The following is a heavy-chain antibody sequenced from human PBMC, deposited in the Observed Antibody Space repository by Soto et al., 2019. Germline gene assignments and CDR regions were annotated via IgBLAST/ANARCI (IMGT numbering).Heavy chain of an antibody. J-gene: IGHJ5*02. Sequence: QVQLQESGPGLVKPSETLSLTCTVSGGSISSYYWSWIRQPPGKGLEWIGYIYYSGSTNYNPSLKGRFTISVAASKHQFSLKLSSVTAADRAVYYCARVTYYYGADGGIFDPWGKGPLVTVSS. CDR2: IYYSGST. D-gene: IGHD3-10*01. CDR1: GGSISSYY. CDR3: ARVTYYYGADGGIFDP. V-gene: IGHV4-59*01.